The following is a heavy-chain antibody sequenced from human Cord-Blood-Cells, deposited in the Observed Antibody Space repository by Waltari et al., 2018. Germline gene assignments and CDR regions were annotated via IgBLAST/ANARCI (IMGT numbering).Heavy chain of an antibody. Sequence: EVQLLESGGGLVQPGGSLRLSCAASGFTFSSYAMSWVRQAPGKVLEWVSAISGSGGRTYYADSVKGRFTISRDNSKNTLYLQMNSLRAEDTAVYYCAKVGGVPAAILIHFDYWGQGTLVTVSS. J-gene: IGHJ4*02. CDR1: GFTFSSYA. V-gene: IGHV3-23*01. CDR3: AKVGGVPAAILIHFDY. D-gene: IGHD2-2*02. CDR2: ISGSGGRT.